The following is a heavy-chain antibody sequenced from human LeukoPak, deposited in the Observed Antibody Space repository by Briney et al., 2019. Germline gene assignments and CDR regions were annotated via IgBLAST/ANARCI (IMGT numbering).Heavy chain of an antibody. Sequence: ASVKVSCKASRYMFTDYYMHWVRQAPGHGLEWMGWIYPNSGGTTYAQKFQGRVTMTRDTPISTVYMELSRLRSDDTAFYYCARDGVSGGAFDIWGQGTMVTVSS. V-gene: IGHV1-2*02. CDR3: ARDGVSGGAFDI. J-gene: IGHJ3*02. CDR2: IYPNSGGT. D-gene: IGHD3-10*02. CDR1: RYMFTDYY.